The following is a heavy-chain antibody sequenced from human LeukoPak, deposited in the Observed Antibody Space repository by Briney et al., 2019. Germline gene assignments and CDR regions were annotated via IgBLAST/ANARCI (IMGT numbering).Heavy chain of an antibody. Sequence: PSETLSLTCTVSGGFISSNSWSWLRQPPGRRLDWIGYIYNSGSTNYNPSLKSRVSISVDTSKNQFSLKLSSVTAADTAVYYCARIGDSVAAAGSFSFDIWGQGTMVTVSS. CDR2: IYNSGST. CDR1: GGFISSNS. V-gene: IGHV4-59*08. J-gene: IGHJ3*02. CDR3: ARIGDSVAAAGSFSFDI. D-gene: IGHD6-13*01.